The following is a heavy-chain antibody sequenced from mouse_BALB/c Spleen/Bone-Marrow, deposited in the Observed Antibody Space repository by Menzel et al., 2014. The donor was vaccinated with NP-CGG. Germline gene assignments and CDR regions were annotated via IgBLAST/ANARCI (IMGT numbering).Heavy chain of an antibody. J-gene: IGHJ2*01. Sequence: VQLQQSGPELVKPGASVKMSCKASGYTFTSYVMHWVKQKPGQGLEWIGYINPYNDGTKYNEKFKGMATLTSDRSSSTAYKELSSLTSEDSAVYYCAKGGNYRYDFDYWGQGTTLTVSS. CDR3: AKGGNYRYDFDY. CDR2: INPYNDGT. V-gene: IGHV1-14*01. D-gene: IGHD2-14*01. CDR1: GYTFTSYV.